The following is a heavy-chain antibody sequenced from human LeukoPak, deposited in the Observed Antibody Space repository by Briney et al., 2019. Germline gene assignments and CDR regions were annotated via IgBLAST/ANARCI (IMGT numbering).Heavy chain of an antibody. J-gene: IGHJ4*02. CDR2: ISSGSSAR. Sequence: TGGSLRLSCAASGFTFSSHSMNWVRQTPGKGLEWVSYISSGSSARYYADSVKGRFTISRDDARNSLYLQMNSLRVEDTAVYYCARSGREATEIDYWGQGTLVTVSS. V-gene: IGHV3-48*01. D-gene: IGHD1-1*01. CDR3: ARSGREATEIDY. CDR1: GFTFSSHS.